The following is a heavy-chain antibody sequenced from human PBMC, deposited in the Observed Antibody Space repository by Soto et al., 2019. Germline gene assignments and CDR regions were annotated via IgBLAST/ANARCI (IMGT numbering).Heavy chain of an antibody. Sequence: QVQLVQSGAEVKKSRASVKVSCKASGYTFTSYGITWVRQAPGQGLEWMGWISGYNGNTNYAQMLQGRITMTIDTSTSTAYMDLRSLKSDDTAVYFCARGNYFDSSGPFDYWGQGTLVTVSS. CDR2: ISGYNGNT. D-gene: IGHD3-22*01. CDR1: GYTFTSYG. J-gene: IGHJ4*02. CDR3: ARGNYFDSSGPFDY. V-gene: IGHV1-18*04.